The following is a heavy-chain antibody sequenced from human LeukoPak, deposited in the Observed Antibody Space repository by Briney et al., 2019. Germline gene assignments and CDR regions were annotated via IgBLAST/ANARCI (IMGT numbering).Heavy chain of an antibody. Sequence: GSLRLSCAASGFTFSSYAMSWVRQAPGKGLEWVANIKQDGSEKYYVDSVKGRFTISRDNAKNSLYLQMNSLRAEDTAVYYCARDDSAGAASGIAYWGQGTLVTVSS. V-gene: IGHV3-7*01. CDR3: ARDDSAGAASGIAY. D-gene: IGHD1-26*01. CDR1: GFTFSSYA. J-gene: IGHJ4*02. CDR2: IKQDGSEK.